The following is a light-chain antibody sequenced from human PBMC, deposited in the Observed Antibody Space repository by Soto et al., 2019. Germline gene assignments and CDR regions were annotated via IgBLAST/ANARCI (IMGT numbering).Light chain of an antibody. Sequence: QSALTQPASVSGSRGQSIIISCVGRNTDVGQDKSVSWYQQGPDKAPKLLIFEVTNRSSGVSNRFSGSRSGNTASLTISGLQPDDEGYYCCVSDTDTDTLVFGTGTKLTVL. CDR1: NTDVGQDKS. CDR2: EVT. CDR3: VSDTDTDTLV. V-gene: IGLV2-14*01. J-gene: IGLJ1*01.